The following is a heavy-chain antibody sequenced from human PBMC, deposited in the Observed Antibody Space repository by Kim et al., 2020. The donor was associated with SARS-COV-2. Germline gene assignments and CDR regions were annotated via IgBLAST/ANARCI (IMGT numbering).Heavy chain of an antibody. CDR3: AKGPDYVWGSYPDY. CDR2: ISYDGSNK. Sequence: GGSLRLSCAASGFTFSSYGMHWVRQAPGKGLEWVAVISYDGSNKYYADSVKGRFTISRDNSKNTLYLQMNSLRAEDTAVYYCAKGPDYVWGSYPDYWGQGTLVTVSS. CDR1: GFTFSSYG. D-gene: IGHD3-16*01. J-gene: IGHJ4*02. V-gene: IGHV3-30*18.